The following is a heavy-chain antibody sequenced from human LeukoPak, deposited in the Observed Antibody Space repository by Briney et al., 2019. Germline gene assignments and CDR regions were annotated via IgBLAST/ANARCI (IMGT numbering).Heavy chain of an antibody. J-gene: IGHJ4*02. CDR3: ALGTYCGGDCYIFDY. V-gene: IGHV3-30*03. D-gene: IGHD2-21*02. CDR2: ISYDGSNK. CDR1: GFTFSSYG. Sequence: PGWSLRLSCAASGFTFSSYGMHWVRQAPGKGLEWVAVISYDGSNKYYADSVKGRFTISRDNSKNTLYLQMNSLRAEDTAVYYCALGTYCGGDCYIFDYWGQGTLVTVSS.